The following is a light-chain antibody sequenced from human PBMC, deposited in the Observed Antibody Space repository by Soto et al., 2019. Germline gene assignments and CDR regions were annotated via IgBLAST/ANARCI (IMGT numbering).Light chain of an antibody. CDR3: QTADNSGTFLL. J-gene: IGLJ3*02. CDR1: PLTRQY. Sequence: SYELTQPPSMSVSPGQTARITCSGDPLTRQYVYWYQQKPGQAPLLVIYKDNERPSGIPERFSGSTSGTTGTLTISGVRAEDEAGYYCQTADNSGTFLLFAAGTKFTVL. CDR2: KDN. V-gene: IGLV3-25*02.